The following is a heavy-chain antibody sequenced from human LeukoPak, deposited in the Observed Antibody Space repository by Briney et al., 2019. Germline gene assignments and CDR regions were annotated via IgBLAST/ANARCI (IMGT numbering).Heavy chain of an antibody. D-gene: IGHD1-26*01. CDR1: GGTLSSQS. CDR3: AREWADVFDL. CDR2: IIPIFGTA. Sequence: GASVKVSCRASGGTLSSQSISWVRQAPGQGLEWMGRIIPIFGTANYAQKFQGRVSMTADESASTAYMELSNARSEDSALYYCAREWADVFDLWGQGTMVTVSS. V-gene: IGHV1-69*13. J-gene: IGHJ3*01.